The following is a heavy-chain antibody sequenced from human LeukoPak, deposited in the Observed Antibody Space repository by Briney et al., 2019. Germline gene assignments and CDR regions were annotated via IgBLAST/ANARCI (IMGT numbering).Heavy chain of an antibody. CDR2: ISYDGSNK. CDR1: GFTFSSYA. V-gene: IGHV3-30*04. Sequence: PGGSLRLSCAASGFTFSSYAMHWVRQAPGKGLEWVAVISYDGSNKYYADSVKGRFTISRDNSKNTLYLQMNSLRAEDTAVYYCARGSAAAGSWGQGTLVTVSS. CDR3: ARGSAAAGS. J-gene: IGHJ4*02. D-gene: IGHD6-13*01.